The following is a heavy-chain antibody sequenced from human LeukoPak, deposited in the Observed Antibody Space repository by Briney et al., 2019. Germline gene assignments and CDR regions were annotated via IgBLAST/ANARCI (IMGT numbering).Heavy chain of an antibody. CDR1: GGTFSSYA. J-gene: IGHJ3*02. CDR3: ASRGANDAFDI. CDR2: IIPIFGTA. D-gene: IGHD4/OR15-4a*01. Sequence: SVKVSCKASGGTFSSYAISWVRQAPGQGLEWMGGIIPIFGTANYAQKFQGRLTITTDESTSTAYMELSSLRSEDTAVYYCASRGANDAFDIWGQGTMVTVSS. V-gene: IGHV1-69*05.